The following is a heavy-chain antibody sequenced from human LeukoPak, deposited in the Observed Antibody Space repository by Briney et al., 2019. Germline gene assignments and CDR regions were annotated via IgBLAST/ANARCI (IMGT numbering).Heavy chain of an antibody. Sequence: SVKVSCKASGGTFSSYAISWVRQAPGQGLEWMGGIIPIFGTTNYAQKFQDRVTITADKSTSTAYMELSSLRSEDTAVYYCARERGYCSSTSCYVHYYMDVWGKGTTVTVSS. CDR1: GGTFSSYA. D-gene: IGHD2-2*01. CDR3: ARERGYCSSTSCYVHYYMDV. CDR2: IIPIFGTT. V-gene: IGHV1-69*06. J-gene: IGHJ6*03.